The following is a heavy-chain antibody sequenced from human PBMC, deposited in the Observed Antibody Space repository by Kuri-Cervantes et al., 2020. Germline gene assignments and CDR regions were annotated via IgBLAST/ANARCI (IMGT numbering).Heavy chain of an antibody. CDR3: ARDGGLVGATTSGDYYYGMDV. Sequence: GGSLRLSCAATGFTFSSYAMHWVRQAPGKGLEGVAVISYDGSNKYYADSVKGRFTISRDNSKNTLYLQMNSLRAEDTAVYYCARDGGLVGATTSGDYYYGMDVWGQGTTVTVSS. J-gene: IGHJ6*02. CDR2: ISYDGSNK. CDR1: GFTFSSYA. V-gene: IGHV3-30-3*01. D-gene: IGHD1-26*01.